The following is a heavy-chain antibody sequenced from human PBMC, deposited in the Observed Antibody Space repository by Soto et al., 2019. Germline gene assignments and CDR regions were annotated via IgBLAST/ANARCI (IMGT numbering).Heavy chain of an antibody. CDR1: GGSISSGGYY. V-gene: IGHV4-30-4*08. Sequence: SETLSLTCTVSGGSISSGGYYWSWIRQHPGKGLEWIGYIYYSGSTYYNPSLKSRVTISVDTSKNQFSLKLSSVTAADTAVYYCAREGYGSGSLSRGMDVWGQGTTVTVSS. D-gene: IGHD3-10*01. CDR2: IYYSGST. CDR3: AREGYGSGSLSRGMDV. J-gene: IGHJ6*02.